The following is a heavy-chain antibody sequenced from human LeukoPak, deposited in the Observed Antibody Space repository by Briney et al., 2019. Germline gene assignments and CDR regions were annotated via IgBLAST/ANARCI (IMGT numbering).Heavy chain of an antibody. J-gene: IGHJ4*02. D-gene: IGHD5-12*01. V-gene: IGHV3-21*01. CDR3: TRGYSGYDYDY. Sequence: GGSLRLSCAASGFTFSSYSMNWVRQAPGKGLERVSSISSSSSYIYYADSLKGRFTISRDNAKNSLYLQMNSLRAEDTAVYYCTRGYSGYDYDYWGQGTLVTVSS. CDR2: ISSSSSYI. CDR1: GFTFSSYS.